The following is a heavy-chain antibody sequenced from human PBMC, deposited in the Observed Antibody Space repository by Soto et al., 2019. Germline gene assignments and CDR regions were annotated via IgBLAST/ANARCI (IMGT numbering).Heavy chain of an antibody. Sequence: AGGSLRLSCAVSGFTFSNYWMTWVRQAPGKGLEWVANIKQDGSENSYVGSVKGRFTISRDNANNSLYLQMNNLRAEDAAVYYCARERGSKRMDIWGQGTTVTVSS. J-gene: IGHJ6*02. V-gene: IGHV3-7*03. CDR2: IKQDGSEN. D-gene: IGHD2-15*01. CDR3: ARERGSKRMDI. CDR1: GFTFSNYW.